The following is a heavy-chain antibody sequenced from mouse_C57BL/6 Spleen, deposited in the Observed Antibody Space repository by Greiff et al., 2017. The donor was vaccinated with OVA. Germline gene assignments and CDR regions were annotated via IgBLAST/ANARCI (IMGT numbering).Heavy chain of an antibody. D-gene: IGHD1-1*01. CDR2: ILPGSGST. Sequence: VKLQESGAELMKPGASVKLSCKATGYTFTGYWIEWVKQRPGHGLEWIGEILPGSGSTNYNEKFKGKATFTADTSSNTAYMQLSSLTTEDSAIYYCASPYHYGSPHWYFDVWGTGTTVTVSS. CDR3: ASPYHYGSPHWYFDV. J-gene: IGHJ1*03. V-gene: IGHV1-9*01. CDR1: GYTFTGYW.